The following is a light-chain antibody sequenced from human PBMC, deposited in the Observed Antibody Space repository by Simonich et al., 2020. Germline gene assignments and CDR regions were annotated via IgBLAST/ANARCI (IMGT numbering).Light chain of an antibody. Sequence: DIVMTQSPDSLAVSMGERATINCKSSQSVLYSSNNTNYLAWYQQKPGQPPQLLIYWASTRESGVPDRFSGSGSGTDFTLTISSLQAEDVAVYYCQQYYSTPPTFGQGTKVEIK. CDR2: WAS. V-gene: IGKV4-1*01. CDR3: QQYYSTPPT. J-gene: IGKJ1*01. CDR1: QSVLYSSNNTNY.